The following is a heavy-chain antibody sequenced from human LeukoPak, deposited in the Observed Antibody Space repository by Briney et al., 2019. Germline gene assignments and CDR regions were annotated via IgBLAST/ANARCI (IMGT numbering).Heavy chain of an antibody. D-gene: IGHD3-22*01. J-gene: IGHJ5*02. V-gene: IGHV1-18*01. CDR3: ARDSQLAYYDSSGYPNWFDP. CDR2: ISAYNGNT. CDR1: GYTFTTYG. Sequence: ASVKVSCKASGYTFTTYGISWVRQAPGQGLEWMGWISAYNGNTKYAQKLQGRVSMTTDTSTSTAYMELSRLRSDDTAVYYCARDSQLAYYDSSGYPNWFDPWGQGTLVTVSS.